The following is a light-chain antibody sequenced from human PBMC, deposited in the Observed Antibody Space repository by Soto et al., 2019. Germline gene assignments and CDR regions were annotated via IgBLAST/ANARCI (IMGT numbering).Light chain of an antibody. CDR2: AAS. Sequence: DIQLTQSPSFLSASVGDRVTITCRASQGISSYLAWYQQKPGKAPKLLIYAASTLQSGVPSRFSGSGSRTEFTLTISSLQPEDFETYYCQQLNSYPLTFGPGTKVDIK. V-gene: IGKV1-9*01. CDR3: QQLNSYPLT. J-gene: IGKJ3*01. CDR1: QGISSY.